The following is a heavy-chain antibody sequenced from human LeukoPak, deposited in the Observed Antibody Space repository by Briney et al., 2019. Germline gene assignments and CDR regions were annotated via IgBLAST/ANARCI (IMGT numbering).Heavy chain of an antibody. CDR2: ISYDGSNK. CDR1: GFTSSSYA. Sequence: GRSLRLSCAASGFTSSSYAMHWVRQAPGKGLEWVSVISYDGSNKYYADSVKGRFTISRDNSKNTLYLQMNSLRAEDTAVYYCARDPLAGGWYDYWGQGTLVTVSS. V-gene: IGHV3-30*04. CDR3: ARDPLAGGWYDY. D-gene: IGHD6-19*01. J-gene: IGHJ4*02.